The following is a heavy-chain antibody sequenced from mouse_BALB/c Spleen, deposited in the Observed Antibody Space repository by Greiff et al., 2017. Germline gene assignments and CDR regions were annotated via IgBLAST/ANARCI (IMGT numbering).Heavy chain of an antibody. Sequence: VQLVESGPGLVAPSQSLSITCTVSGFSLTSYGVHWVRQPPGKGLEWLGVIWAGGSTNYNSALMSRLSISKDNSKSQVFLKMNSLQTDDTAMYYCAREDYYGTYYYAMDYWGQGTSVTVSS. CDR3: AREDYYGTYYYAMDY. D-gene: IGHD1-1*01. J-gene: IGHJ4*01. V-gene: IGHV2-9*02. CDR2: IWAGGST. CDR1: GFSLTSYG.